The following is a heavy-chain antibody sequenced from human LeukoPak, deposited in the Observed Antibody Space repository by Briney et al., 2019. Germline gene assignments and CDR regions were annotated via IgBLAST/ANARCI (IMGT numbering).Heavy chain of an antibody. J-gene: IGHJ3*02. Sequence: GRSLRLSCAISGGTFGDNAVSWVRQAPGPGPEWLGFITSKAYGGTAEYAASVKGRFTISRDDSKSLAYLQMNSLKTEDTAVYYCSRDREAAAGINALDIWGQGTMVTVSS. V-gene: IGHV3-49*04. CDR3: SRDREAAAGINALDI. CDR2: ITSKAYGGTA. D-gene: IGHD6-13*01. CDR1: GGTFGDNA.